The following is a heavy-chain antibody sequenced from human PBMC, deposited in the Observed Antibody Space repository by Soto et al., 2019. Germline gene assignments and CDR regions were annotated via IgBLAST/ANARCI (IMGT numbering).Heavy chain of an antibody. CDR1: GFIFRDSA. D-gene: IGHD3-3*01. V-gene: IGHV3-73*01. CDR2: ITDKRYNYAT. CDR3: HSDFWHGFCTD. Sequence: VRSLRVACAESGFIFRDSAVHWVRQASGKGLEWIGRITDKRYNYATAYAASVKGRCTVSREDSISVGYLQMDNPKVEDTATDYCHSDFWHGFCTDWGQLTTVTVSS. J-gene: IGHJ6*02.